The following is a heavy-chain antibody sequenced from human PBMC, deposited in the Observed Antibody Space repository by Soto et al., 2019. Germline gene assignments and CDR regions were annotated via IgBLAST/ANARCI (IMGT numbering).Heavy chain of an antibody. CDR3: ASDLNSSGWPFFDY. CDR1: GGSISSYY. D-gene: IGHD6-19*01. CDR2: IYYSGST. J-gene: IGHJ4*02. Sequence: KPSETLSLTCTVSGGSISSYYWSWIRQPPGKGLEWIGYIYYSGSTNYNPSLKSRVTISVDTSKNQFSLKLSSVTAADTAVYYCASDLNSSGWPFFDYWGQGTLVTVSS. V-gene: IGHV4-59*08.